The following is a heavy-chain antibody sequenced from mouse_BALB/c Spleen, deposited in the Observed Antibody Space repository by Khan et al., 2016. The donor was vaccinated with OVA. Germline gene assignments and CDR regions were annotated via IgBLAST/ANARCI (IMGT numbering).Heavy chain of an antibody. V-gene: IGHV14-3*02. Sequence: VRLQQSGAELVKPAASLKLSCTASGYNIKDIYIHWVKQRPEKGLERIRRTDPANGNTKYDPKFQSKATITADTSSNTAYLQLSSLTSEDTAVYYCRISTINAWGQGTTLTVSS. CDR1: GYNIKDIY. J-gene: IGHJ2*01. CDR2: TDPANGNT. CDR3: RISTINA.